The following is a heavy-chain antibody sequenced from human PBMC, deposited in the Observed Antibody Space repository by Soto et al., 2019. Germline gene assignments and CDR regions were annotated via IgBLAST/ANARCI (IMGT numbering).Heavy chain of an antibody. CDR1: GFTFSDYY. D-gene: IGHD3-10*01. J-gene: IGHJ6*02. CDR2: ISSSSSYT. Sequence: QVQLVESGGGLVKPGGSLRLSCAASGFTFSDYYMSWIRQAPGKGLEWVSYISSSSSYTNYADSVKGRFTISRDNAKNSLYLQMNSLRAEDTAVYYCARDGITMVRGVLSTKYYYYGMDVWGQGTTVTVSS. V-gene: IGHV3-11*05. CDR3: ARDGITMVRGVLSTKYYYYGMDV.